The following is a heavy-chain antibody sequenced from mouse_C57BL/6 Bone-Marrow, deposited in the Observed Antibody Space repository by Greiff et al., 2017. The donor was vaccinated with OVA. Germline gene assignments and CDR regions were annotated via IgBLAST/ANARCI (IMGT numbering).Heavy chain of an antibody. CDR3: ASESYYGGSRYWYFDV. CDR1: GFTFSSYA. D-gene: IGHD1-1*01. Sequence: EVMLVESGGGLVKPGGSLKLSCAASGFTFSSYAMSWVRQTPEKRLEWVATISDGGSYTYYPDNVKGRFHISRDNAKNNLYLQLSHLKAEDTAMYYCASESYYGGSRYWYFDVWGKGTTVTVSS. CDR2: ISDGGSYT. J-gene: IGHJ1*03. V-gene: IGHV5-4*03.